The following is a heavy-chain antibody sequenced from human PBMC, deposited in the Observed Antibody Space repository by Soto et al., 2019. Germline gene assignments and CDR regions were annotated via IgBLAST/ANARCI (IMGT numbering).Heavy chain of an antibody. D-gene: IGHD1-26*01. CDR2: INTGNGNT. J-gene: IGHJ6*02. CDR1: GYTFTSYA. Sequence: QVQLVQSGAEVKKPGASVKVSCKASGYTFTSYAMHWVRQAPGQRLEWMGWINTGNGNTKYSQKFQGRVTITRDTHASTVYMKLSSLRSEDTAVYYCASYRWDDFYYGLDVWGQGTTVTVSS. CDR3: ASYRWDDFYYGLDV. V-gene: IGHV1-3*04.